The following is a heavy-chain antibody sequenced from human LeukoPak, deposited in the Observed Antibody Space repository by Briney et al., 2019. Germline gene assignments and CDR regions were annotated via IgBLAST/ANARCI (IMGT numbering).Heavy chain of an antibody. D-gene: IGHD2-15*01. Sequence: GGSLRLSCAASGFTFSSYAMSWVRQAPGKGLEWVAVISYDGSNKYYADSVKGRFTISRDNSKNTLYLQMNSLRAEDTAVYYCAKEAYAKPIVVVVGAFDIWGQGTMVTVSS. CDR2: ISYDGSNK. CDR3: AKEAYAKPIVVVVGAFDI. V-gene: IGHV3-30*18. CDR1: GFTFSSYA. J-gene: IGHJ3*02.